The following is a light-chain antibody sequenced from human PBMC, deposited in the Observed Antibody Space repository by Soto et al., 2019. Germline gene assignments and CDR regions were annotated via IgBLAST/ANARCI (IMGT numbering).Light chain of an antibody. Sequence: EIVLTQSPGTLSLSPGERATLSCRASQSVSSSYLAWYQQKPGQAPRLLIYGASSRATGIPDRFSASGSGTDFTLTISGLEPEDFAVYYCQQYGSSLITFGQGKRLEIK. CDR3: QQYGSSLIT. V-gene: IGKV3-20*01. CDR1: QSVSSSY. CDR2: GAS. J-gene: IGKJ5*01.